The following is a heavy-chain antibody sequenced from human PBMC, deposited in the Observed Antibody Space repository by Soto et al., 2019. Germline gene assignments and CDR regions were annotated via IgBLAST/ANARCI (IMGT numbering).Heavy chain of an antibody. D-gene: IGHD2-8*01. V-gene: IGHV3-30*18. CDR3: AKGNGVTRSGLLYFGY. CDR2: VTYDGRNA. J-gene: IGHJ4*02. Sequence: QVQLVESGGGVVQPGRSLRLSCAASGFMFSSYGMFWVRQAPGKGLEWVAVVTYDGRNAYYGEFVKGRFTISRDNSNNMLYLQMNSLIAEYTAVYYCAKGNGVTRSGLLYFGYWGLGTPLTVSS. CDR1: GFMFSSYG.